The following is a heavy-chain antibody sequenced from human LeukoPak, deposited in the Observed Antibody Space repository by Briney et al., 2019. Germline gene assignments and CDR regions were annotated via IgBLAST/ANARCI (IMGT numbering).Heavy chain of an antibody. CDR3: AKVTYGSGTYGAFDY. CDR1: EFSVGSNY. CDR2: ISGSGGST. J-gene: IGHJ4*02. Sequence: GGSLRLSCAASEFSVGSNYMTWVRQAPGKGLEWVSAISGSGGSTYYADSVKGRFTISRDNSKNTLYLQMNSLRAEDTAVYYCAKVTYGSGTYGAFDYWGQGTLVTVSS. D-gene: IGHD3-10*01. V-gene: IGHV3-23*01.